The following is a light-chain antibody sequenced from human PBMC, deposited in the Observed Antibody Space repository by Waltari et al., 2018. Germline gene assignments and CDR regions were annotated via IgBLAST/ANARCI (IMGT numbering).Light chain of an antibody. Sequence: QSVLTQPPSASGTPGQRVPISCSGISSNIGNNYVSWYQQLPGKAPKLLIYRNDQRPSGVPDRFSASKSVTSASLAIGGLRSEDEAIYHCAAWDNSLGRWVFGEGTKLTVL. CDR3: AAWDNSLGRWV. V-gene: IGLV1-47*01. CDR1: SSNIGNNY. CDR2: RND. J-gene: IGLJ3*02.